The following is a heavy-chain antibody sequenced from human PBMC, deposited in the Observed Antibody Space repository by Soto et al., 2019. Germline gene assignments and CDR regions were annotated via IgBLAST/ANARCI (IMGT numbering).Heavy chain of an antibody. CDR2: MNPNSGNT. V-gene: IGHV1-8*01. CDR1: GYTFTSYD. D-gene: IGHD3-3*01. CDR3: ARGVLRFLEWLPYVIYV. Sequence: GASVKVSCKASGYTFTSYDINWVRQATGQGPEWMGWMNPNSGNTGYAQKFQGRVTMTRNTSISTAYMELSSLRSEDTAVYYCARGVLRFLEWLPYVIYVCAQRTTVTVSS. J-gene: IGHJ6*02.